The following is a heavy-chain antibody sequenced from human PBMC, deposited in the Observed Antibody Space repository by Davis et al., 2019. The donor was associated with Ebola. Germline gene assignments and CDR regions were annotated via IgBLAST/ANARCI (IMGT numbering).Heavy chain of an antibody. V-gene: IGHV1-2*06. Sequence: ASVKVSCKASGYTFTGYYMHWVRQAPGQGLEWLGRINPNSGGTNYAQKFQGRVTMIRDTSISTAYMELSRLRSDDTAVYYCARTYSGSRIIMDVWGKGTTVTVSS. J-gene: IGHJ6*04. CDR3: ARTYSGSRIIMDV. CDR1: GYTFTGYY. CDR2: INPNSGGT. D-gene: IGHD6-13*01.